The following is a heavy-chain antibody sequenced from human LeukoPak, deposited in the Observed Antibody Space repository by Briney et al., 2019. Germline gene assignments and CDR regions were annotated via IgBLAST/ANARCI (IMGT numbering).Heavy chain of an antibody. CDR2: IYYSGST. J-gene: IGHJ4*02. CDR1: GGSISSGDYY. V-gene: IGHV4-30-4*01. CDR3: APHIVVVPAAIHPVDY. D-gene: IGHD2-2*01. Sequence: SETLSLTCTVSGGSISSGDYYWSWIRQPPGKGLEWIGYIYYSGSTYYNPSLKSRVTLSVDPSKNQFSLKLSSVTAADTAVYYCAPHIVVVPAAIHPVDYWGQGTLVTVSS.